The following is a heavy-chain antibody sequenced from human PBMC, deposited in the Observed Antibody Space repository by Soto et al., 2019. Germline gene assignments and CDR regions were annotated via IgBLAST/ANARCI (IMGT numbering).Heavy chain of an antibody. CDR1: GFTFDDYA. CDR3: ARALSSGGGL. J-gene: IGHJ2*01. CDR2: VSWNSGNI. Sequence: EVQLVESGGGLVQPGRSLRLSCAASGFTFDDYAMHWVRQAPGKGLAWVSGVSWNSGNIGYADSVKGRFTISRDNAKNFLYLQMNSLGPEDTALYYCARALSSGGGLWGRGTLVTVSS. D-gene: IGHD3-10*01. V-gene: IGHV3-9*01.